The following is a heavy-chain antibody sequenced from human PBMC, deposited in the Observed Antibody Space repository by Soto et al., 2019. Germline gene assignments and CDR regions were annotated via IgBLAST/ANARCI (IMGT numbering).Heavy chain of an antibody. Sequence: ASVKVSCKASGYTFTSYGISWVRQAPGQGLEWMGWISAYNGNTNYAQKLQGRVTMTTDTSTSTAYMELRSLRSDDTAVYYCARRDGSSSLSSYYYYGMDVWGQGTTVTVSS. D-gene: IGHD6-6*01. CDR1: GYTFTSYG. CDR3: ARRDGSSSLSSYYYYGMDV. CDR2: ISAYNGNT. J-gene: IGHJ6*02. V-gene: IGHV1-18*01.